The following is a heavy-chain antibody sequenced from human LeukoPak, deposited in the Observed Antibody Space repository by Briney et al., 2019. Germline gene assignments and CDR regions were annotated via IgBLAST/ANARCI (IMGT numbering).Heavy chain of an antibody. J-gene: IGHJ4*02. CDR2: INHSGST. CDR1: GGSFSGYY. D-gene: IGHD6-19*01. V-gene: IGHV4-34*01. Sequence: SETLSLTCAVYGGSFSGYYWSWIRQPPGKGLEWIGEINHSGSTNYNPSLKSRVTISVDTSKNQFSLKMISVTTADTAVYFCARGGWFHDCRGQGTLVTVSS. CDR3: ARGGWFHDC.